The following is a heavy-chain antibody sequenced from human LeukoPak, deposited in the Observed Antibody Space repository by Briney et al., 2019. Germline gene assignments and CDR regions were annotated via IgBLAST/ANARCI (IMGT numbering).Heavy chain of an antibody. D-gene: IGHD1-26*01. V-gene: IGHV4-34*01. J-gene: IGHJ4*02. CDR1: GGSFSGYY. CDR2: INHSGST. Sequence: PSETLSLTCAVYGGSFSGYYWSWIRQPPGKGLEWIGEINHSGSTNYNPSLKSRVTISVDTSKNQFSLKLSSVTAADTAVYYCARGSLLGLWGFDYWGQGTLVTVSS. CDR3: ARGSLLGLWGFDY.